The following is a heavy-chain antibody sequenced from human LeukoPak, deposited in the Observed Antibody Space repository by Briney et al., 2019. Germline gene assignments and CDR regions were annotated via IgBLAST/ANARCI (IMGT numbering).Heavy chain of an antibody. J-gene: IGHJ5*02. D-gene: IGHD3-10*01. CDR3: ARGQVYYYGSGGQGWFDP. Sequence: SETLSLTCAVYGGSFSGYYWSWIRQPPGKGLEWIGEINHSGSTNYNPSLKSRVTISVDTSKNQFSLKLSSVTAADTAVYYCARGQVYYYGSGGQGWFDPWGQGTLVTVSS. CDR1: GGSFSGYY. V-gene: IGHV4-34*09. CDR2: INHSGST.